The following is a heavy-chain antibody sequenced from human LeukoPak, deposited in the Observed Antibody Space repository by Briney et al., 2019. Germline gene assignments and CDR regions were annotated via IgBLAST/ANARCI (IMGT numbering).Heavy chain of an antibody. CDR1: GFPFRDFG. CDR2: ISNGGSSK. J-gene: IGHJ3*02. Sequence: GGSLRLSCAASGFPFRDFGVHWVRQAPGKGPEWVALISNGGSSKYYGDSVKGRFTISRDNSKNTLYLQMNSLRAEDTAVYYCASAPDYGDYSAFDIWGQGTMVTVSS. D-gene: IGHD4-17*01. V-gene: IGHV3-30*04. CDR3: ASAPDYGDYSAFDI.